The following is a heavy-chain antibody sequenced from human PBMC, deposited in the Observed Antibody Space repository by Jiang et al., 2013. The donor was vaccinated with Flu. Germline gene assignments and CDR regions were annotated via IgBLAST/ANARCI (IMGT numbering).Heavy chain of an antibody. D-gene: IGHD2-2*01. J-gene: IGHJ6*02. Sequence: GAEVKKPGASVKVSCKASGYTFTSYGISWVRQAPGQGLEWMGWISAYNGNTNYAQKLQGRVTMTTDTSTSTAYMELRSLRSDDTAVYYCAFCAYCSSTISSTLIHNMYADYYYYGMDVWGQGTTVTVSS. CDR3: AFCAYCSSTISSTLIHNMYADYYYYGMDV. CDR1: GYTFTSYG. V-gene: IGHV1-18*04. CDR2: ISAYNGNT.